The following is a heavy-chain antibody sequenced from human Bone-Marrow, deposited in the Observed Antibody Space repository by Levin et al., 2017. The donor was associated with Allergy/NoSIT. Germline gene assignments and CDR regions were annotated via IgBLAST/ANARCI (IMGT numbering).Heavy chain of an antibody. CDR2: IKSKLVGETT. CDR1: GLTFRNAW. J-gene: IGHJ4*02. Sequence: PGGSLRLSCAASGLTFRNAWMNWVRQAPGKGLEWVGRIKSKLVGETTDYAAAVKGRFTISRDDSENTVYLQMNSVKIEDTAVYYCTTGAICGDYEWDCHWGQGTLVTVSS. D-gene: IGHD2-21*02. CDR3: TTGAICGDYEWDCH. V-gene: IGHV3-15*07.